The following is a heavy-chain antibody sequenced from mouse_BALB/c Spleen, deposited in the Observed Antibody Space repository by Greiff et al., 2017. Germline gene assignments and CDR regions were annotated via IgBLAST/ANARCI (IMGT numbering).Heavy chain of an antibody. Sequence: EVQLQESGGGLVKPGGSLKLSCAASGFTFSSYTMSWVRQTPEKRLEWVATISSGGSYTYYPDSVKGRFTISRDNAKNTLYLQMSSLKSEDTAMYYCTRAPYDYYAMDYWGQGTSVTVSS. V-gene: IGHV5-6-4*01. CDR2: ISSGGSYT. D-gene: IGHD2-10*02. CDR3: TRAPYDYYAMDY. CDR1: GFTFSSYT. J-gene: IGHJ4*01.